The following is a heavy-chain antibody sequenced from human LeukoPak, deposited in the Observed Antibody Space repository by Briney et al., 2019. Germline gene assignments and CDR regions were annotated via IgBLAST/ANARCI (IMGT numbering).Heavy chain of an antibody. J-gene: IGHJ2*01. Sequence: SETLSLTCTVSGGSISSYYWSWIRQPPGKGLEWIGSIYYSGSTNYNPSLKSRVTISVDTSKNQFSLKLSSVTAADTAVYYCARGLYGVQYWYFDLWGRGTLVTVSS. D-gene: IGHD4-17*01. CDR3: ARGLYGVQYWYFDL. V-gene: IGHV4-59*08. CDR2: IYYSGST. CDR1: GGSISSYY.